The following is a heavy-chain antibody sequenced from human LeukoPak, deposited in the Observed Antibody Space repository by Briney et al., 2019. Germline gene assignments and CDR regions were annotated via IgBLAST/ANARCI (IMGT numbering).Heavy chain of an antibody. V-gene: IGHV3-23*03. CDR3: AGDTHSSNWYDH. CDR2: IYSDGNT. CDR1: GFTFSSYV. Sequence: HPGGSLRLSCAASGFTFSSYVMSWVRQAPGKGLEWVSFIYSDGNTYYADSVKGRFTISRDSSRNTLYLQMNCLRVEDTAVYYCAGDTHSSNWYDHWGQGTLVTVSS. J-gene: IGHJ5*02. D-gene: IGHD2-2*01.